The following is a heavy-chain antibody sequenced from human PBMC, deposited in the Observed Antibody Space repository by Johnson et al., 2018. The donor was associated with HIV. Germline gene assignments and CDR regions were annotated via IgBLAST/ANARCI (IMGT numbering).Heavy chain of an antibody. V-gene: IGHV3-13*01. CDR1: GFTFSSYD. J-gene: IGHJ3*02. D-gene: IGHD3/OR15-3a*01. CDR2: IGTAGST. Sequence: VQLVESGGGLVQPGGSLRLSCAASGFTFSSYDMHWVRQATGKGLEWVSAIGTAGSTYYANSVKGRFTISRDNSKNTLFLQLNSLRTEDTAVYSCARDLRFDRLVHGRVIISGVFDMWGQGTVVHVSS. CDR3: ARDLRFDRLVHGRVIISGVFDM.